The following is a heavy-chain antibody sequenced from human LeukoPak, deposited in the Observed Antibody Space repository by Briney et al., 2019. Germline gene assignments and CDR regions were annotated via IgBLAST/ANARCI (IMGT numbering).Heavy chain of an antibody. D-gene: IGHD4-17*01. CDR2: ISSSSSTI. CDR3: ARVPDDYGDYVADY. J-gene: IGHJ4*02. V-gene: IGHV3-48*01. CDR1: GFTFSSYS. Sequence: GGSLRLSCAASGFTFSSYSMNWVRQAPGKGLEWVSYISSSSSTIYYADSVKGRFTISRDNAKNSLYLQMNSLRAEDTAVYYCARVPDDYGDYVADYWGQGTLVTVSS.